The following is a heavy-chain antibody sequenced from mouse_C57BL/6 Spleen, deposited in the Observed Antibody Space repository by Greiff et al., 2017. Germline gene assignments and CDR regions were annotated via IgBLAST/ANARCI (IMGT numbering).Heavy chain of an antibody. V-gene: IGHV1-18*01. CDR1: GYTFTDYN. Sequence: EVQLQQSGPELVKPGASVKIPCKASGYTFTDYNMDWVKQSHGKSLEWIGDINPNNGGTIYNQKFKGKATLTVDKSSSTAYMELRSLTSEDTAVYYCARRSPGGSSYDWFAYWGQGTLVTVSA. D-gene: IGHD1-1*01. CDR2: INPNNGGT. J-gene: IGHJ3*01. CDR3: ARRSPGGSSYDWFAY.